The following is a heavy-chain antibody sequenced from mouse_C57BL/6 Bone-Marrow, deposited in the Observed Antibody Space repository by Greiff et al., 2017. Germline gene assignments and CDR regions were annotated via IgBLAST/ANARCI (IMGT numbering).Heavy chain of an antibody. D-gene: IGHD2-5*01. CDR1: GFTFSSYA. Sequence: EVQGVESGGGLVKPGGSLKLSCAASGFTFSSYAMSWVRQTPEKRLEWVATISDGGSYTYYPDNVKGRFTISRDNAKNNLYLQMSHLKSEDTAMYYCAREGYYSNYEGYWGQGTTLTVSS. J-gene: IGHJ2*01. V-gene: IGHV5-4*01. CDR3: AREGYYSNYEGY. CDR2: ISDGGSYT.